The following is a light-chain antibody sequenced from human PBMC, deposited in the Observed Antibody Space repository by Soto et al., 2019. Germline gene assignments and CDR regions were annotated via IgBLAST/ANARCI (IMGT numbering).Light chain of an antibody. CDR3: QQYSRYYT. J-gene: IGKJ2*01. CDR2: DAS. CDR1: QNIDKW. V-gene: IGKV1-5*01. Sequence: DIQLTQSPSTLSASVGDRVTITCRASQNIDKWLAWYQQKPGKPPKLLLFDASTLESGAPSRFSGSGSGTDFTLTISSLQPDDFATYYCQQYSRYYTFGPGTKVDIK.